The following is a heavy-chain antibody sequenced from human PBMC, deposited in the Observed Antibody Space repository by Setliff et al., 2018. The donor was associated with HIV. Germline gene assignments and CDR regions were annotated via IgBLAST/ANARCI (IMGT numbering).Heavy chain of an antibody. Sequence: PGGSLRLSCAASGFTVSSNYMTWVRQAPGKGLEWVSTIGGLGSNYTTDYADSVKGRFAISRDNSKNALYVQMDSLRAEDTAVYYCARRYYPDSSGYYFDSWGQGTLVTVSS. CDR1: GFTVSSNY. CDR2: IGGLGSNYTT. V-gene: IGHV3-53*01. D-gene: IGHD3-22*01. J-gene: IGHJ4*02. CDR3: ARRYYPDSSGYYFDS.